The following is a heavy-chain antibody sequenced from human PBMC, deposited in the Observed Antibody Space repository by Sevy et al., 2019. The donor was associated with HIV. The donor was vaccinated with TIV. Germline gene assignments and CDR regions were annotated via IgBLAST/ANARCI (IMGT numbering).Heavy chain of an antibody. J-gene: IGHJ1*01. Sequence: SETLSLTCTVSGGSISSGDYNWSWIRQPPGKGLEWIGYIYYSGSTYYNPSLKSRVTISVDTSKNQFSLKLSSVTAADTAVYYCAGGTVIYGDYGEYFQHWGQGTLVTVSS. CDR2: IYYSGST. CDR1: GGSISSGDYN. CDR3: AGGTVIYGDYGEYFQH. D-gene: IGHD4-17*01. V-gene: IGHV4-30-4*01.